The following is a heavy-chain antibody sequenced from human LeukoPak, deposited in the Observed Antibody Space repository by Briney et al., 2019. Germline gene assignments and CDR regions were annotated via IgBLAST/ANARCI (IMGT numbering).Heavy chain of an antibody. Sequence: GGSLRLSCAASGFTFSSYAMSWVRQAPGKGLEWVSAISGSGGSTYYADSVKGRFTISRDNSKNTLYLQMNSLRAEDTAVYYCAKNGDRGAYCSGGTCYPYYYYYMDVWGKGTTVTISS. CDR1: GFTFSSYA. D-gene: IGHD2-15*01. CDR2: ISGSGGST. CDR3: AKNGDRGAYCSGGTCYPYYYYYMDV. J-gene: IGHJ6*03. V-gene: IGHV3-23*01.